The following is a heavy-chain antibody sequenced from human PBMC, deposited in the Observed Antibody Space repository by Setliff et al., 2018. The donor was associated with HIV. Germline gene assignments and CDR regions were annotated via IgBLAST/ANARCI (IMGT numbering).Heavy chain of an antibody. CDR1: GFTFSSYW. CDR3: ASHSFGISPPGKD. CDR2: INSDGSST. V-gene: IGHV3-74*01. J-gene: IGHJ4*02. D-gene: IGHD3-16*01. Sequence: GGSLRLSCAASGFTFSSYWMHWVRQAPGKGLVWVSRINSDGSSTSYADSVKGRFIMSRDIAKNAVYLQMSSLSVEDTAIYYCASHSFGISPPGKDWGQGTLVTVSS.